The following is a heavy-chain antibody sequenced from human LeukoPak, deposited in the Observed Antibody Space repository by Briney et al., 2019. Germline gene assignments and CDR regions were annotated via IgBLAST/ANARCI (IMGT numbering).Heavy chain of an antibody. CDR3: ARGSQEVRGLFMTPYYYYDMHV. D-gene: IGHD3-10*01. J-gene: IGHJ6*04. CDR1: GGIFNSYA. V-gene: IGHV1-69*13. Sequence: SVKVSCKTSGGIFNSYAISWVRQAPGQGLEWLGGIIPIFETANYAQKFQGRVTISADESTSTAYMELSSLRSEETAMYYCARGSQEVRGLFMTPYYYYDMHVWGKGTTVTVSS. CDR2: IIPIFETA.